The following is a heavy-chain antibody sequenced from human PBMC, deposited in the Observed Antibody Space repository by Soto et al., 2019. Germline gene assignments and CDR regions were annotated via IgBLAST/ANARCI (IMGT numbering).Heavy chain of an antibody. CDR3: ARLIALKYYFDY. J-gene: IGHJ4*02. D-gene: IGHD6-13*01. CDR1: GGSISSSSYY. Sequence: TLETLSLTCTVSGGSISSSSYYWGWIRQPPGKGLEWIGSIYYSGSTYYNPSLKSRVTISVDTSKNQFSLKLSSVTAADTAVYYCARLIALKYYFDYWGQGTLVTVS. CDR2: IYYSGST. V-gene: IGHV4-39*01.